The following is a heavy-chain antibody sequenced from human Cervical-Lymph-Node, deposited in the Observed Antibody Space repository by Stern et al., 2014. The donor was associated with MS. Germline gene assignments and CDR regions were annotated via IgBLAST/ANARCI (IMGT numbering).Heavy chain of an antibody. CDR2: IWDDGSQK. Sequence: VQLLESGGGVVQPGGSQRLSCTASGFTFEDNAMEWVRQVPGKGLEWVAMIWDDGSQKFYGDSVRGRFSVSRDNSRNTLYLQMKSLSLEDTAVYYCARKIPDYFYYAMDVWGQGTTVTVSS. CDR1: GFTFEDNA. CDR3: ARKIPDYFYYAMDV. J-gene: IGHJ6*02. D-gene: IGHD2-2*02. V-gene: IGHV3-33*01.